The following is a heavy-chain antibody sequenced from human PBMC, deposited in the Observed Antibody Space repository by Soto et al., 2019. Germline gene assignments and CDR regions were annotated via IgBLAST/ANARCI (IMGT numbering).Heavy chain of an antibody. CDR2: ISGSGGST. D-gene: IGHD3-3*02. Sequence: GGSLRLSCAASGFTFRSYAMSWVRQAPGKGLEWVSAISGSGGSTYDADSVKGRFTISRDNSKNTLYLQMNSLRAEDTAVYYCAKDLLATYGLWVFDYWGQGTLVTVSS. CDR1: GFTFRSYA. J-gene: IGHJ4*02. V-gene: IGHV3-23*01. CDR3: AKDLLATYGLWVFDY.